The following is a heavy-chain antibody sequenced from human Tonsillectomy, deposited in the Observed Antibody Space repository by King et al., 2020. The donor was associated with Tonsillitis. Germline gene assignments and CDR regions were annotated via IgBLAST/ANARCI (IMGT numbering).Heavy chain of an antibody. Sequence: VQLQESGPGLVKPSETLSLTCTVSGGSISTDYWSWIRQPAGKGLEWIGRISTSGSTNYNPSLKSRVTMSVATSKNQFSLKLSSVTAADTAVYYCARVKEGKEWLPYYYYYMDVWGKGTTVTVSS. J-gene: IGHJ6*03. CDR1: GGSISTDY. CDR2: ISTSGST. CDR3: ARVKEGKEWLPYYYYYMDV. V-gene: IGHV4-4*07. D-gene: IGHD3-3*01.